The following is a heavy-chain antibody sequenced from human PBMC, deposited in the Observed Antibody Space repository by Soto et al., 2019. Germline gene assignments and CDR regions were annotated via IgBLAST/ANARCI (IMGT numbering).Heavy chain of an antibody. D-gene: IGHD2-2*01. CDR2: IYYSGST. CDR1: GGSISSGGYY. Sequence: SETLSLTCTVSGGSISSGGYYWSWIRQHPGKGLEWIGYIYYSGSTYYNPSLKSRVTISVDTSKNQFSLKLSSVTAADTAVYYCARREYCSSTSCYFTANWFDPWGQGTLVTSPQ. V-gene: IGHV4-31*03. CDR3: ARREYCSSTSCYFTANWFDP. J-gene: IGHJ5*02.